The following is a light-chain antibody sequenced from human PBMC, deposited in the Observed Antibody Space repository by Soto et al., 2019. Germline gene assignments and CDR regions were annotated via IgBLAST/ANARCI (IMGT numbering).Light chain of an antibody. Sequence: DVVMTQSPLSLPVTLGQPASISCSSNQSLVHSDGIAYFSWFQQRPGRSPRRLIYTVSNRDSGVPARFSGSGSGTDFALKISRVEAEDVGVYYCMQSTHWPPTFGQGTKVDIK. CDR2: TVS. J-gene: IGKJ1*01. CDR1: QSLVHSDGIAY. V-gene: IGKV2-30*02. CDR3: MQSTHWPPT.